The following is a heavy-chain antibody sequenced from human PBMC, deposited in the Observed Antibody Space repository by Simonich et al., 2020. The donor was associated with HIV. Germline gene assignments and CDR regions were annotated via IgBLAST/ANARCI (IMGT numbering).Heavy chain of an antibody. D-gene: IGHD3-16*01. CDR2: IDNSGRT. J-gene: IGHJ2*01. CDR1: GYSISSGYY. Sequence: QVQLQESGPGLVKPSETLSLTCAVSGYSISSGYYWGWIRQPPGKGLEWIGSIDNSGRTYYNPSLKSRVTISVDTSKNQFSLKLSSVTAADTAVYYCARNTATRGSNWYFDLWGRGTLVTVSS. CDR3: ARNTATRGSNWYFDL. V-gene: IGHV4-38-2*01.